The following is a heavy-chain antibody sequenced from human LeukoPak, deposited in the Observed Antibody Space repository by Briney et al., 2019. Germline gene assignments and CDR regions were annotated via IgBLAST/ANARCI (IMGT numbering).Heavy chain of an antibody. CDR1: GFTFSSYW. J-gene: IGHJ4*02. D-gene: IGHD3-22*01. CDR3: ARDAYYSDSSGSKMDY. V-gene: IGHV3-7*01. CDR2: IKEDGSQK. Sequence: GGSLRLSCAASGFTFSSYWMSWDRQAAGKGLEWVANIKEDGSQKYYVDSVKGRFTISRDNAKNSLYLQMNSLRAEDTAVYYCARDAYYSDSSGSKMDYWGQGTLVTVSS.